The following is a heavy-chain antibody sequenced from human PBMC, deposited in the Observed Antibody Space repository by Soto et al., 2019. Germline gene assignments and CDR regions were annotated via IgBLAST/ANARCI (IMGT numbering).Heavy chain of an antibody. Sequence: QVQLVESGGGVVQPGRSLRLSCAASGFTFSSYGMHWVRQASGKGLEWVAVIWYDGSNKYYADSVKGRFTISRDNSKNTLYLQMNSLRAEDTAVYYCARYGRFGDIDYWGQGTLVTVSS. J-gene: IGHJ4*02. D-gene: IGHD3-10*01. CDR1: GFTFSSYG. CDR3: ARYGRFGDIDY. CDR2: IWYDGSNK. V-gene: IGHV3-33*01.